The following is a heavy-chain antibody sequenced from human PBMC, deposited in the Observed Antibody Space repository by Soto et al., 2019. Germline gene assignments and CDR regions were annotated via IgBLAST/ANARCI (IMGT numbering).Heavy chain of an antibody. Sequence: GESLKISWTGFGYTFTTFWISWVRQMPGKGLEWMGRIDPGDTYATYSPAFQGHVTISADKATSTAYLQWSSLKASDTAMYFCGRLYCITNTGATWFDQCGQGTPVTVSS. V-gene: IGHV5-10-1*01. CDR3: GRLYCITNTGATWFDQ. J-gene: IGHJ5*02. CDR2: IDPGDTYA. CDR1: GYTFTTFW. D-gene: IGHD3-10*01.